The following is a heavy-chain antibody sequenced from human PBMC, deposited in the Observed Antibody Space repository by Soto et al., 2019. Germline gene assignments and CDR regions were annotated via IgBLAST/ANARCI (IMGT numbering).Heavy chain of an antibody. D-gene: IGHD5-18*01. J-gene: IGHJ6*02. CDR2: ISGSGGST. V-gene: IGHV3-23*01. CDR3: AKSQLWPTSAPDYYYYGMDV. Sequence: LRLSCAASGFTFSSYAMSWVRQAPGKGLEWVSAISGSGGSTYYADSVKGRFTISRDNSKNTLYLQMNSLRAEDTAVYYCAKSQLWPTSAPDYYYYGMDVWGQGTTVTVSS. CDR1: GFTFSSYA.